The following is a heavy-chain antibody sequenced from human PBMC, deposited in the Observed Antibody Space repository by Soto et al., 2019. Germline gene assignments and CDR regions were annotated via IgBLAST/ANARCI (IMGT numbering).Heavy chain of an antibody. V-gene: IGHV3-30*18. Sequence: GGSLRLSCAASGSTFRSYGMHWVRQAPGKGLEWVAVISYDGTNKYYADSVKGRFTISRDNSKNTVYLQMNSLRAEDTAMYYCAKDDTRYYYGVNYWGQGTLVTVSS. D-gene: IGHD3-10*01. J-gene: IGHJ4*02. CDR1: GSTFRSYG. CDR3: AKDDTRYYYGVNY. CDR2: ISYDGTNK.